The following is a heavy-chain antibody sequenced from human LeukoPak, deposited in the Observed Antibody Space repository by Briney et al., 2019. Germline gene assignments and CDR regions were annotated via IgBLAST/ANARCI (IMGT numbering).Heavy chain of an antibody. J-gene: IGHJ5*02. D-gene: IGHD3-22*01. CDR3: ARDSRTTYYYDSGGYS. CDR1: GGSMNNRDYY. CDR2: IYYSGST. V-gene: IGHV4-30-4*01. Sequence: SQTLSLTCTVSGGSMNNRDYYWSWIRQPPGKGLEWLGYIYYSGSTYYNPSLKSRITISEDTPKNQFSLKLKSVTAADTAVYYCARDSRTTYYYDSGGYSWGQGTLVTVSS.